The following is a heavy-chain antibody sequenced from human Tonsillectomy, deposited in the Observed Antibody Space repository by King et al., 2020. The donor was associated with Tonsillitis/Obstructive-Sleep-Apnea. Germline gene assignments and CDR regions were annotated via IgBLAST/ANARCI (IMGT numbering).Heavy chain of an antibody. CDR1: GGSISSGGYY. D-gene: IGHD3-3*01. CDR3: ARDSITIIGGRVDAFDI. CDR2: IYYSGST. Sequence: QLQESGPGLVKPSQTLSLTCTVSGGSISSGGYYWSWIRQHPGQGLEWIGYIYYSGSTYYNPSLKSRVTISVDTSKNQFSLKLSSVTAADTAVYYCARDSITIIGGRVDAFDIWGQGTMVTVSS. J-gene: IGHJ3*02. V-gene: IGHV4-31*03.